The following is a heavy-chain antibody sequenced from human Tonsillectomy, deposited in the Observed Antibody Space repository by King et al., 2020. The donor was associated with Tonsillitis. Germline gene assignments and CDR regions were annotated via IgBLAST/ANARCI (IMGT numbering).Heavy chain of an antibody. V-gene: IGHV1-8*01. Sequence: LQLVQSGAEVKKPGASVKVSCKASGYNFTSYDINWVRQAPGQGLEWMGWMNPTSGNTGYAQQFQGRITMTRDTSINTAFLELSSLIFEDTAVYYCARVPNRFCTGGRCYFFFYFQHWGQGTLVTVSS. CDR2: MNPTSGNT. CDR1: GYNFTSYD. J-gene: IGHJ1*01. CDR3: ARVPNRFCTGGRCYFFFYFQH. D-gene: IGHD2-15*01.